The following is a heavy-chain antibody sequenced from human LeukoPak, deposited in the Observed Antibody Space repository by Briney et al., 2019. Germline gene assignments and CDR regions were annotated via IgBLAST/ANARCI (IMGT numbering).Heavy chain of an antibody. V-gene: IGHV1-2*02. D-gene: IGHD6-19*01. CDR2: INPNSGGT. CDR1: GYTFTGYY. J-gene: IGHJ3*02. CDR3: AKFDGYSSGWRGNSANAFDI. Sequence: GASVKVSCKASGYTFTGYYMHWVRQAPGQGLEWMGWINPNSGGTNYAQKFQGRVTMTRDTSISTAYMELSRLRSDDTAVYYCAKFDGYSSGWRGNSANAFDIWGQGTMVTVSS.